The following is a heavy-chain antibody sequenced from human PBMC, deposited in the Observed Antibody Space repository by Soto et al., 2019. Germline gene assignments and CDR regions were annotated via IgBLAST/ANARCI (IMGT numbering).Heavy chain of an antibody. V-gene: IGHV5-51*01. CDR3: ASVNSSGWYPYYYYYYGMDV. Sequence: GESLKISCKGSGYSFTSYWIGWVRQMPGKGLEWMGIIYPGDSDTRYSPSFQGQVTISADKSISTAYLQWSSLKASDTAMYYCASVNSSGWYPYYYYYYGMDVWGQGTTVTVSS. D-gene: IGHD6-19*01. J-gene: IGHJ6*02. CDR1: GYSFTSYW. CDR2: IYPGDSDT.